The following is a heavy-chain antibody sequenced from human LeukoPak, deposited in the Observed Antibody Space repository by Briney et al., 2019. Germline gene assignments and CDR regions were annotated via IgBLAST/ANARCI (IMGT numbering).Heavy chain of an antibody. Sequence: ASVKVSCKASGYTFPSYFMHWVRQAPGQGLEWMGIINPSGGSTSYAQKFQGRVTMTRDTSTSTVYMELSSLRSEDTAVYYCARVGVRFGSVGWFDPWGQGTLVTASS. V-gene: IGHV1-46*01. CDR2: INPSGGST. CDR3: ARVGVRFGSVGWFDP. CDR1: GYTFPSYF. D-gene: IGHD3-16*01. J-gene: IGHJ5*02.